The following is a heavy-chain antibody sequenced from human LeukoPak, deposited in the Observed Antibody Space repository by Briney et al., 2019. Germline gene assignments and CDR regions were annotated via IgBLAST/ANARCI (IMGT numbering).Heavy chain of an antibody. CDR3: ASTSAWFGELYETPLFDY. D-gene: IGHD3-10*01. V-gene: IGHV3-7*01. J-gene: IGHJ4*02. CDR2: IKEEGSEK. Sequence: GGSLRLSCAASGFTFRSYWMTWVRQAPGQGLEWVAMIKEEGSEKHYVDSVKGRFTISRDNAKNSLYLQMNSLRAEDTAVYYCASTSAWFGELYETPLFDYWGQGTLVTVSS. CDR1: GFTFRSYW.